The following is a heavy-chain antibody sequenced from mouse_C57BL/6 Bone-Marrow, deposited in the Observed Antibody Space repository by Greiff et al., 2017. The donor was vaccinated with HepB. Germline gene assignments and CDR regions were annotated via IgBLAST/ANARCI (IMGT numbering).Heavy chain of an antibody. CDR3: ARDCYDRSAMDY. J-gene: IGHJ4*01. Sequence: VQLQQSGAELARPGASVKLSCTASGYTFTSYGISWVKQSTGQGLEWIGEICHRSGNTYYNEKFKGKATLTADKSSSTAYMELRSLTSEDSAVYFCARDCYDRSAMDYWGQGTSVTVSS. V-gene: IGHV1-81*01. D-gene: IGHD2-12*01. CDR2: ICHRSGNT. CDR1: GYTFTSYG.